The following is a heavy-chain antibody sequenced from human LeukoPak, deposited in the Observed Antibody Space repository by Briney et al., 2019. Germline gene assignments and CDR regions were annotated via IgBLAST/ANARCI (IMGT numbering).Heavy chain of an antibody. CDR3: ASSTSGWDGAFDI. J-gene: IGHJ3*02. Sequence: ASVKVSCKASGYTFTSYDINWVRQATGQGLEWMGWMNPNSGNTGYAQKFQGRVTITRNTSISTAYMELSSLRSEDTAVYYCASSTSGWDGAFDIWGQGTTVTVSS. CDR1: GYTFTSYD. CDR2: MNPNSGNT. V-gene: IGHV1-8*03. D-gene: IGHD6-25*01.